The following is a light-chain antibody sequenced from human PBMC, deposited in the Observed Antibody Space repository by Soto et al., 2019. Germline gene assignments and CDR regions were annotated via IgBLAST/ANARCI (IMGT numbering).Light chain of an antibody. CDR2: GAS. CDR1: QTVRNNY. CDR3: QQRSNWPPVT. V-gene: IGKV3D-20*02. Sequence: EFVLTQSPGTLSLSPGERATLSCMASQTVRNNYLAWYQQKPGQAPRLLIYGASSRATGIPDRFSGSGSGTDFTLTISSLEPEDFGVYYCQQRSNWPPVTFGGGAKVDI. J-gene: IGKJ4*01.